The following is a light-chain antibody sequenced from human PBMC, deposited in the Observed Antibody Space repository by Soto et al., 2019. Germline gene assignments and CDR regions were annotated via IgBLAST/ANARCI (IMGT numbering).Light chain of an antibody. Sequence: EIVMTQSPAILSVSPGERATLSWRASQSVSSNLAWHQQKPGQAPRILMYDASTRATGIPARFSGSGSGTEFTLTISSLQSEDFAVYYCQQYHNWPITFGQGTRLEIK. V-gene: IGKV3-15*01. CDR2: DAS. J-gene: IGKJ5*01. CDR3: QQYHNWPIT. CDR1: QSVSSN.